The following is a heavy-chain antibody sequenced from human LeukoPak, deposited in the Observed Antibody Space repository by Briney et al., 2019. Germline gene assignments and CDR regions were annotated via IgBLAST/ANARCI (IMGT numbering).Heavy chain of an antibody. CDR1: GFTFSSYA. CDR2: ISYDGSNK. Sequence: PGGSLRLSCAASGFTFSSYAMHWVRQAPGKGLEGVAVISYDGSNKYYADSVKGRFPISRDNSKNTLYLQMNSLRAEDTAVYYCARDRRVIYYDFWSGSALVWEGRGQGALVTVSS. J-gene: IGHJ4*02. CDR3: ARDRRVIYYDFWSGSALVWEG. V-gene: IGHV3-30-3*01. D-gene: IGHD3-3*01.